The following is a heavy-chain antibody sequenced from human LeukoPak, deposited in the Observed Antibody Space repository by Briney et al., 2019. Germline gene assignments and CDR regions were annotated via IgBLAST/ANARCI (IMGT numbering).Heavy chain of an antibody. D-gene: IGHD5-24*01. J-gene: IGHJ4*02. V-gene: IGHV4-34*01. CDR1: GGSFSGYY. CDR3: ARSEMATTSFDY. CDR2: INHSGSA. Sequence: SETLSLTCAVYGGSFSGYYWSWIRQPPGKGVEWSGEINHSGSANYNPSPKSRVTISVDTSKNQFSLKLSSVTAADTAVYYCARSEMATTSFDYWGQGTLVTVSS.